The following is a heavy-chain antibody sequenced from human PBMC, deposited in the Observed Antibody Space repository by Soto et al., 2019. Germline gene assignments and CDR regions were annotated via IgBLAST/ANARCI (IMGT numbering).Heavy chain of an antibody. CDR3: ARDPVGATALDY. D-gene: IGHD1-26*01. V-gene: IGHV3-21*01. CDR1: GFTFSSYS. CDR2: ISSSSSYI. Sequence: GSLRLSCAASGFTFSSYSMNWVRQAPGKGLEWVSSISSSSSYIYYADSVKGRFTISRDNAKNSLYLQMNSLRAEDTAVYYCARDPVGATALDYWGQGTLVTVSS. J-gene: IGHJ4*02.